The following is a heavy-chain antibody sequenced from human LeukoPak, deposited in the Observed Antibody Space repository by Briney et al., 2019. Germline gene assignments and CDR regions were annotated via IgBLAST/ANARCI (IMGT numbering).Heavy chain of an antibody. J-gene: IGHJ4*02. Sequence: GGSLRLSCEASGFTFSSYSMNWVRQAPGKGLEWVSFISGSSSIIHYADSVKGRFTIFRDNAKNSLYLQMNSLRAEDTAVYYCAVSSSWGYFDYWGQGTLVTVSS. V-gene: IGHV3-48*04. D-gene: IGHD6-13*01. CDR2: ISGSSSII. CDR3: AVSSSWGYFDY. CDR1: GFTFSSYS.